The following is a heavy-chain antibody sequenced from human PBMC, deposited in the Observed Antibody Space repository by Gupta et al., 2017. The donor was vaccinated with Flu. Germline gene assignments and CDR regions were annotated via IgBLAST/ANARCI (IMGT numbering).Heavy chain of an antibody. D-gene: IGHD1-26*01. CDR2: ISRRSTYI. J-gene: IGHJ4*03. CDR3: GKWGSRRSNAGYF. V-gene: IGHV3-21*01. CDR1: GFTFNAYS. Sequence: EVQLVESGGGLVKPGGSLRLSCAASGFTFNAYSMNWVRQAPGKGLEWISSISRRSTYIDYVDSVKGRFTISRDNAKSSLYLEMNRMRAEDTAVCYCGKWGSRRSNAGYF.